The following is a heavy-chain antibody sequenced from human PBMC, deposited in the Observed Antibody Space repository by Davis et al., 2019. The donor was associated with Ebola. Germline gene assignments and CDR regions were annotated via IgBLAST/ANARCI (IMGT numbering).Heavy chain of an antibody. J-gene: IGHJ6*02. D-gene: IGHD1-26*01. Sequence: GESLKISCAASGFTFSSYSMNWVRQAPGKGLEWVSYISSSSSTIYYADSVKGRFTISRDNAKNSLYLQMNSLRDEDTAVYYCARDEATYYYYYGMDVWGQGTTVTVSS. V-gene: IGHV3-48*02. CDR2: ISSSSSTI. CDR1: GFTFSSYS. CDR3: ARDEATYYYYYGMDV.